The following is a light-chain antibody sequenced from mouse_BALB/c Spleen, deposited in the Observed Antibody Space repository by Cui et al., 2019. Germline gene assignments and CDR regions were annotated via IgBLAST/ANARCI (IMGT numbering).Light chain of an antibody. CDR3: NQSYNLFT. CDR2: WAS. V-gene: IGKV8-21*01. Sequence: DIVMPPSRASLAVSAGAKVTMSSESSQSLLNSRARTNYLDWYQQKPEQSPKLLIYWASTRESGVPARFTGSGSGTDFTLTIRSVQAEDLAVYYGNQSYNLFTFGSGTKLEIK. CDR1: QSLLNSRARTNY. J-gene: IGKJ4*01.